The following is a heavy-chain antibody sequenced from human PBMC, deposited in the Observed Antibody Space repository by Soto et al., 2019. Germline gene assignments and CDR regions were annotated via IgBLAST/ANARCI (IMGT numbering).Heavy chain of an antibody. CDR2: ISGSGGST. D-gene: IGHD3-22*01. J-gene: IGHJ4*02. Sequence: GGSLRLSCAASGFTFSSYAISWVRQAPGKGLEWVSAISGSGGSTYYADSVKGRFTISRDNSKNTLYLQMNSLRAEDTAVYYCAKRKGTYYYDSSGYADYWGQGTLVTVSS. V-gene: IGHV3-23*01. CDR3: AKRKGTYYYDSSGYADY. CDR1: GFTFSSYA.